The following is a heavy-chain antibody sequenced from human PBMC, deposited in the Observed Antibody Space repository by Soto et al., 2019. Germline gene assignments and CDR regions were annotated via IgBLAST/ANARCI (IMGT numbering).Heavy chain of an antibody. CDR2: INPSGGST. V-gene: IGHV1-46*01. D-gene: IGHD6-13*01. Sequence: ASVKVSCKASGYTFTSYYMHWVRQAPGQGLEWMRIINPSGGSTSYAQKFQGRVTMTRDTSTSTVYMELSSLRSEDTAVYYCARAVYSSSRYYYYYYGMDVWGQGTTVTVSS. J-gene: IGHJ6*02. CDR1: GYTFTSYY. CDR3: ARAVYSSSRYYYYYYGMDV.